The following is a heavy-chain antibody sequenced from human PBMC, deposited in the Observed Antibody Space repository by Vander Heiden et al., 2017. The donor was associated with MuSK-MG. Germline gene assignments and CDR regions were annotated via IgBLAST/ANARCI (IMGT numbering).Heavy chain of an antibody. CDR1: GFTVSSNY. Sequence: EVQLVESGGGLIPPGGSLRLSCAASGFTVSSNYMSWSRQAPGKGLEWVSVIYSGGSTYYADSVKGRFTISRDNSKNTLYLQMNSLRAEDTAVYYCAREMYGSGVGRAFDIWGQGTMVTVSS. CDR2: IYSGGST. J-gene: IGHJ3*02. CDR3: AREMYGSGVGRAFDI. V-gene: IGHV3-53*01. D-gene: IGHD3-10*01.